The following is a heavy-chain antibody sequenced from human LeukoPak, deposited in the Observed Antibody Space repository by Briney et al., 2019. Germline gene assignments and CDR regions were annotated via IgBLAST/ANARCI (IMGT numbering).Heavy chain of an antibody. CDR3: TRGNWNPGY. J-gene: IGHJ4*02. V-gene: IGHV3-49*03. D-gene: IGHD1-20*01. Sequence: GGSLRLYCSASGFTFGDYPMSWFRQAPGKGLEWVGFIRGKVYGGTTEYAASVKGRFTISGDDSKSIAYLQMNSLKTEDTAVYYCTRGNWNPGYWGQGTLVTVSS. CDR2: IRGKVYGGTT. CDR1: GFTFGDYP.